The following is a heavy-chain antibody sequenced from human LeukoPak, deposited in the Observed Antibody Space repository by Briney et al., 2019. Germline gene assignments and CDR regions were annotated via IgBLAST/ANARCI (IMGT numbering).Heavy chain of an antibody. CDR1: GFTFSRYA. D-gene: IGHD3-10*01. J-gene: IGHJ4*02. CDR2: ISVSGDTT. CDR3: AKASGRPPTRPFDY. Sequence: GGSLRLSCAASGFTFSRYAMSWVRQAPGKGPEWVSGISVSGDTTWYAAALKGRFNISRDNSKTALYVQMNRLRAEDTALYYCAKASGRPPTRPFDYWGQGTLVTVSS. V-gene: IGHV3-23*01.